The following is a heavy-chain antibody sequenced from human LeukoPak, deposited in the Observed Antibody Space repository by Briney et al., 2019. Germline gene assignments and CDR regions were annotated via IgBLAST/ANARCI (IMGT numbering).Heavy chain of an antibody. Sequence: PSETLSLTCTVSGGSISSDGYYWGWIRQPPGKGLEWIGSVYYSGSTYYNPSLKSRVTISLDTSKIQFSLKLSSVTAADTAVYYCARGLVGATYLRAFDIWGQGTMVTVSS. CDR3: ARGLVGATYLRAFDI. CDR2: VYYSGST. D-gene: IGHD1-26*01. CDR1: GGSISSDGYY. V-gene: IGHV4-39*01. J-gene: IGHJ3*02.